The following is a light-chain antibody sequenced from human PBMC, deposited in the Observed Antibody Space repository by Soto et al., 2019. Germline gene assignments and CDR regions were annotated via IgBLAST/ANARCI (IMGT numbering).Light chain of an antibody. V-gene: IGLV1-51*01. CDR1: RSNIGNNA. CDR2: DND. CDR3: NTLASSMSAGV. J-gene: IGLJ3*02. Sequence: QSVLTQPPSVSAAPGQKVTVSCSGSRSNIGNNAVAWYQHLPGTAPKLLIYDNDKRPSGISDRFSASKSGTSATLAITGLQTGDEADYYCNTLASSMSAGVFGGGTKLTVL.